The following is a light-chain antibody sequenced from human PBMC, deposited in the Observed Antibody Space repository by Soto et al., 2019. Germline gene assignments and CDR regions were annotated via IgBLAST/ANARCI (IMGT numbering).Light chain of an antibody. V-gene: IGLV1-40*01. Sequence: QSVLTQQPSVSGAPGQRVTISCTGSSSNIGAGYDVHWYQRLPGTAPKVLIYNNNNRPSGVPDRFSGSKSGTSASLAITGLQAEDEADYYCQSYDSSLSGSYVFGTGTKLTVL. CDR3: QSYDSSLSGSYV. J-gene: IGLJ1*01. CDR2: NNN. CDR1: SSNIGAGYD.